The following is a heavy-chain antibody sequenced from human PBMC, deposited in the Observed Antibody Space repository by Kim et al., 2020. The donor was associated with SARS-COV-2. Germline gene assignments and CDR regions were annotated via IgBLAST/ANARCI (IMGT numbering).Heavy chain of an antibody. Sequence: GGSLRLSCAASGFTFNTYTMDWVRQAPGKGLEWVSSITVSSTHIYYADAVQGRFTITRDNARNSVYLQMNSLRLDDTAVYYCARGWFGQVGDYWGQGTRVTVSS. CDR1: GFTFNTYT. J-gene: IGHJ4*02. V-gene: IGHV3-21*01. D-gene: IGHD3-10*01. CDR3: ARGWFGQVGDY. CDR2: ITVSSTHI.